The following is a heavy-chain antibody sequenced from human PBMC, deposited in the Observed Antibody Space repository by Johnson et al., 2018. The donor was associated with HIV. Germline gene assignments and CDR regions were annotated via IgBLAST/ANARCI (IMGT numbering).Heavy chain of an antibody. CDR2: ISTSGTTI. J-gene: IGHJ3*02. CDR3: ARDGLHQLIDYGDYADRVWAVGATTAFDI. Sequence: VQLVESGGGLVKPGGSLRLSCAASGFTFSDYYMSWIRQAPGKGLEWVSYISTSGTTIYYADSVQGRFSISRDNTKNSLYLQINSLRVEDTAVYYCARDGLHQLIDYGDYADRVWAVGATTAFDIWGQGTLVTVSS. D-gene: IGHD4-17*01. CDR1: GFTFSDYY. V-gene: IGHV3-11*04.